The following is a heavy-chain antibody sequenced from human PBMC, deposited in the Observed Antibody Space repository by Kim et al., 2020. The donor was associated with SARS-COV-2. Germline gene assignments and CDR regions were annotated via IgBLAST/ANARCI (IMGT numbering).Heavy chain of an antibody. Sequence: KGRFTISRDNAKNSLYLKMNSLRAEDTAVYYCARDVGSSFVYYYYGMDVWGQGTTVTVSS. CDR3: ARDVGSSFVYYYYGMDV. D-gene: IGHD6-6*01. J-gene: IGHJ6*02. V-gene: IGHV3-11*06.